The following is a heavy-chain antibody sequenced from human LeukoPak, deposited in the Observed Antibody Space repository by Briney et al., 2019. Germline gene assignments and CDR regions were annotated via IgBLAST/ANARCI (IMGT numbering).Heavy chain of an antibody. CDR1: GASISSSSYY. Sequence: SETLSLTCTVAGASISSSSYYWGWIRQPPGKGLEWIGSIYCSGSTYYNPSLKSRVTISVDTSKNQFSLKLSSVTAADTAVYYCARQDLRYYDSGGDFDYWGQGTLVTVSS. CDR3: ARQDLRYYDSGGDFDY. CDR2: IYCSGST. D-gene: IGHD3-22*01. J-gene: IGHJ4*02. V-gene: IGHV4-39*01.